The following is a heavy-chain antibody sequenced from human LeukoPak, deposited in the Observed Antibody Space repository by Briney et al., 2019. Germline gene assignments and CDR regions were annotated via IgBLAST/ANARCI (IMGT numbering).Heavy chain of an antibody. J-gene: IGHJ6*03. V-gene: IGHV3-21*01. CDR2: ISSSSSYI. CDR1: GFTFSRYS. D-gene: IGHD5-18*01. Sequence: GGSLRLSCAASGFTFSRYSMNWVRQAPGKGLEWVSSISSSSSYIYYADSVKGRFTISRDNAKNSLSLQMNSLRAEDTAVYYCARVGTAMVTMVAPYYMDVWGKGTTVTVSS. CDR3: ARVGTAMVTMVAPYYMDV.